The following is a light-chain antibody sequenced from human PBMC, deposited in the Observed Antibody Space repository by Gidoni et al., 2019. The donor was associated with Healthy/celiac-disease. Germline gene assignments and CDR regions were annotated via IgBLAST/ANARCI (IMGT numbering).Light chain of an antibody. Sequence: EIVLTQSPATLSLSPGERATLSCRASQSVSSYLAWYQQKPGQAPRRLIHDASNRATGIPARFSGSGSGTDFTLTISSLEPEDFAVYYCQQRSNWPPITCGQGTRLEIK. V-gene: IGKV3-11*01. J-gene: IGKJ5*01. CDR3: QQRSNWPPIT. CDR2: DAS. CDR1: QSVSSY.